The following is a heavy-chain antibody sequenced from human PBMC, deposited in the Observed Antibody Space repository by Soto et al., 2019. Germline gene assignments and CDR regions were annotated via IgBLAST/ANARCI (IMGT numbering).Heavy chain of an antibody. J-gene: IGHJ5*02. CDR1: GYTFTGYF. V-gene: IGHV1-2*02. CDR3: ARDYGDYDNWFDP. D-gene: IGHD4-17*01. Sequence: ASVKVSCKASGYTFTGYFMHWVRQAPGQGLEWMGWINPNSGGTSYAQKFQGRVTMTRDTSISTAYMELTRLRSDDTTVYYCARDYGDYDNWFDPWGQGTLVTVSS. CDR2: INPNSGGT.